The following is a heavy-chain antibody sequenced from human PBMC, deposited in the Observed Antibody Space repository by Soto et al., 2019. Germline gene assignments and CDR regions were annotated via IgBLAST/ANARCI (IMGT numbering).Heavy chain of an antibody. CDR1: GFTFSTYS. D-gene: IGHD2-2*01. J-gene: IGHJ4*02. Sequence: EVQLVESGGGLVKPGGSLRLSCAASGFTFSTYSMNWVRQAPGKGLEWISSISSSGGSLSHAESVKGRFTISIDNAKNSLYLQMDSLRAEDTAVYYCARGRSINTNMDYWGQGTLVTVSS. CDR2: ISSSGGSL. V-gene: IGHV3-21*01. CDR3: ARGRSINTNMDY.